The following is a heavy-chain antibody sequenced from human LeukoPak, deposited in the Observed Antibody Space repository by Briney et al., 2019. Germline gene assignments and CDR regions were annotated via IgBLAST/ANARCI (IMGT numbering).Heavy chain of an antibody. CDR1: GGSITNYY. CDR3: ARASVTYYYYYYMDV. D-gene: IGHD4-11*01. CDR2: IHYSGST. J-gene: IGHJ6*03. Sequence: PSETLSLTCTVSGGSITNYYWTWIRQPPGKGLEWIGYIHYSGSTNYNPSLKSRVAISVDTSKNQFSLKLSSVTAADTAVYYCARASVTYYYYYYMDVWGQGTTVTVSS. V-gene: IGHV4-59*01.